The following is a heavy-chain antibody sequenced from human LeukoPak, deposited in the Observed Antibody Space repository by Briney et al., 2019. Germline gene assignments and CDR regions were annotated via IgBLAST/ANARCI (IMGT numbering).Heavy chain of an antibody. CDR2: IYDGDIT. CDR3: AKVAPAGTYFDS. CDR1: GFTVSSQY. J-gene: IGHJ4*02. D-gene: IGHD6-13*01. Sequence: GGSLRLSCAASGFTVSSQYMSWVRQAPGKGLDWVSVIYDGDITYYADAVKGRITISVESSMDTLYLQMNSLRAEDTAVYYCAKVAPAGTYFDSWGQGTLVTVSS. V-gene: IGHV3-66*01.